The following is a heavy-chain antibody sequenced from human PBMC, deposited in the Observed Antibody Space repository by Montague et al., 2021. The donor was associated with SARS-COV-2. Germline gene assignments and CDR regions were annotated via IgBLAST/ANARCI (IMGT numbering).Heavy chain of an antibody. V-gene: IGHV4-39*01. CDR3: ARLTTLLRGRAPPGV. CDR2: IYYTVNT. J-gene: IGHJ6*02. CDR1: GGSISSTAYY. D-gene: IGHD3-10*01. Sequence: SETLSLTCTVSGGSISSTAYYWGWIRQPPGKGLEWIGSIYYTVNTYYNPSLKSRVTISVDASKNQFSLTLSSVSAADTAVYYCARLTTLLRGRAPPGVWGQGTTVTVSS.